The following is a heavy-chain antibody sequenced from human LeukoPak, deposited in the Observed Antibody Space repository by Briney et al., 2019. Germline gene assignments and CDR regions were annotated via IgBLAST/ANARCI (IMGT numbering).Heavy chain of an antibody. D-gene: IGHD6-19*01. Sequence: GASVKVSCKASGYTFTSYGISWVRQAPGQGLEWMGWISAYNCNTNYAQKLQGRVTMTTDTSTSTAYMELRSLRSDNTAVYYCARLTYSSGWYRPTDYWGQGTLVTVSS. CDR1: GYTFTSYG. J-gene: IGHJ4*02. CDR3: ARLTYSSGWYRPTDY. CDR2: ISAYNCNT. V-gene: IGHV1-18*01.